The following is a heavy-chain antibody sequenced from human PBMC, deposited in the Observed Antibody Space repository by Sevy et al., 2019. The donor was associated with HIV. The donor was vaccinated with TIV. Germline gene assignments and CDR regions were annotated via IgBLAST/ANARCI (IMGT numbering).Heavy chain of an antibody. D-gene: IGHD2-2*01. J-gene: IGHJ5*02. CDR1: GGSISSSNYY. CDR3: ARDHLLSLAYSWFDP. V-gene: IGHV4-39*01. CDR2: IFYTGTT. Sequence: SETLSLTCTVSGGSISSSNYYWGWIRQSPGKGLEWIGSIFYTGTTHYNPSLKSRVTISVDTSKTQFSLKLSSVTAAETAVYYCARDHLLSLAYSWFDPWGQGTLVTVSS.